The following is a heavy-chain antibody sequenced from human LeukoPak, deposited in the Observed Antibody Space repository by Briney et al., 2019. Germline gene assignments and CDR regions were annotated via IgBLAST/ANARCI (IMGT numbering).Heavy chain of an antibody. J-gene: IGHJ1*01. Sequence: GESLKISCKGSGYSFTSYWIGWVRQMPGKGLEWMGIIYPGDSDTRYSPSFQDQVTISADKSISTAYLQWSGLKASDTAMYYCARLPGGSTIYFQHWGQGTLVTVSS. D-gene: IGHD5/OR15-5a*01. V-gene: IGHV5-51*01. CDR2: IYPGDSDT. CDR3: ARLPGGSTIYFQH. CDR1: GYSFTSYW.